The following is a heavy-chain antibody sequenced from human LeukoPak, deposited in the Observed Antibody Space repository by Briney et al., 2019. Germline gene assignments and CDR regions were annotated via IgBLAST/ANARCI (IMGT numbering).Heavy chain of an antibody. V-gene: IGHV1-69*05. CDR1: GGTFSSYA. Sequence: SVKVSCXASGGTFSSYAISWVRLAPGQGLEWMGRIIPIFGTANYAQKFQGRVTITTDESTSTPYMELSSLRSEDTAVYYCARDKTRKYCSGGSCLFDYWGQGTLVTVSS. D-gene: IGHD2-15*01. J-gene: IGHJ4*02. CDR3: ARDKTRKYCSGGSCLFDY. CDR2: IIPIFGTA.